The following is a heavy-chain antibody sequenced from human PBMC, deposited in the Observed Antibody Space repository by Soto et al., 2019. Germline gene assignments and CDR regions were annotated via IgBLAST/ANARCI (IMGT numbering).Heavy chain of an antibody. CDR3: VRAMTYCGSTSCYVSFEY. J-gene: IGHJ4*02. D-gene: IGHD2-2*01. CDR1: GYTFTSYG. CDR2: ISAYNGNT. Sequence: ASVKVSCKASGYTFTSYGISWVRQAPGQGLEWMGWISAYNGNTNYAQKLQGRVTMTTDTSTSTAYMELRSLRSDDTAVYYCVRAMTYCGSTSCYVSFEYWGQGSLVTVAS. V-gene: IGHV1-18*01.